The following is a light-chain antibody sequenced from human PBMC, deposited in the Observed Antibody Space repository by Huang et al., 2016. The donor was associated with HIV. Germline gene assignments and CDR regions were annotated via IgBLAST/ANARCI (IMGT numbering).Light chain of an antibody. CDR1: LSVGTNY. V-gene: IGKV3-20*01. CDR2: GTS. Sequence: DIVLTQSPGTLSLSPGETATLSCRASLSVGTNYLAWYQQRPGQTPRLLIYGTSTRASGIPNRFSGTGSETDFTLTISGLQPDDFAIYYCQHYSNSAADFGPGTKVDMK. CDR3: QHYSNSAAD. J-gene: IGKJ1*01.